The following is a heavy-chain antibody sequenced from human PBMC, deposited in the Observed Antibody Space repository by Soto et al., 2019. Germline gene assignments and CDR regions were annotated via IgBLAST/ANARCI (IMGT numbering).Heavy chain of an antibody. Sequence: GGSLRLSCAAAGFIFENLGMSWVRQAPGKGLEWISSISGSGFKKYYADSVKGRFTISRDNSKSTVYLELNNLSAEDTAVYHCAKNQGVELVPLATVDWFDPWGQGSVVTVSS. CDR3: AKNQGVELVPLATVDWFDP. D-gene: IGHD1-26*01. CDR1: GFIFENLG. J-gene: IGHJ5*02. V-gene: IGHV3-23*01. CDR2: ISGSGFKK.